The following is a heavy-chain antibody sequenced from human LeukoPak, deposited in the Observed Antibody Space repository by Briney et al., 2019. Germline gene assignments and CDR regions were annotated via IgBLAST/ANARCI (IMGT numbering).Heavy chain of an antibody. CDR1: GGSISSSGYY. V-gene: IGHV4-31*03. J-gene: IGHJ5*02. CDR2: IYYSGST. Sequence: SQTLSLTCTVSGGSISSSGYYWRWIRQHPGKGLEWIGYIYYSGSTYYNPSLKSRVTISVDTSKNQFSLKLSSVTAADTAVYYCARVKGYCSSTSCYSWFDPWGQGTLVTVSS. D-gene: IGHD2-2*02. CDR3: ARVKGYCSSTSCYSWFDP.